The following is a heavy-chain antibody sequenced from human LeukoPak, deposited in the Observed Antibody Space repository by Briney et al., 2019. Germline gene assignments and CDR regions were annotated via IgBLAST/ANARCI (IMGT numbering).Heavy chain of an antibody. CDR1: GYTLTEVS. J-gene: IGHJ4*02. CDR3: AREVVGYGDVHYFDS. D-gene: IGHD4-17*01. V-gene: IGHV1-24*01. Sequence: ASVKVSLKISGYTLTEVSMHGVRQPTGKGREGMGGFDPADGEPIYAQKFQGRVTMSEDTSTNTAYMDLSSLRSEDTDVYYCAREVVGYGDVHYFDSWGQGTLVTVSS. CDR2: FDPADGEP.